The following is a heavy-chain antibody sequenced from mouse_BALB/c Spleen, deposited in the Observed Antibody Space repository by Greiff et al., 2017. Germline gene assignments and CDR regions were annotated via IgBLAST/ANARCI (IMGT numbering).Heavy chain of an antibody. J-gene: IGHJ4*01. CDR1: GFTFSSFG. V-gene: IGHV5-17*02. CDR2: ISSGSSTI. Sequence: EVMLVESGGGLVQPGGSRKLSCAASGFTFSSFGMHWVRQAPEKGLEWVAYISSGSSTIYYADTVKGRFTISRDNPKNTLFLQMTSLRSDDTAMYYCARTYDYDGMDYWGQGTSVTVSS. D-gene: IGHD2-4*01. CDR3: ARTYDYDGMDY.